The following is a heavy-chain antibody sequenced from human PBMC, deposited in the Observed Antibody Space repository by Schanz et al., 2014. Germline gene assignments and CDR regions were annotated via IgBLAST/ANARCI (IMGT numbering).Heavy chain of an antibody. V-gene: IGHV4-31*03. Sequence: QVQLQESGPGLVKPSETLILTFNFSAGSINSGPYSWSWVRQHPGKGLEWIGGIHHIGSTYHNPSLRSRLTMSLDTSRNHFSLRLPSVSAADTAVYYCARHGGIPYYPMDVWGHGTTVTVSS. CDR1: AGSINSGPYS. CDR2: IHHIGST. J-gene: IGHJ6*02. CDR3: ARHGGIPYYPMDV. D-gene: IGHD3-16*01.